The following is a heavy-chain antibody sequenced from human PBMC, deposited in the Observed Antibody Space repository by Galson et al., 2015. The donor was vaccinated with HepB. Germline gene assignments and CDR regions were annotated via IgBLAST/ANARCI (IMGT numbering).Heavy chain of an antibody. D-gene: IGHD1-7*01. CDR2: INHSGST. V-gene: IGHV4-34*01. J-gene: IGHJ5*02. Sequence: ETLSLTCTVYGGSFSGYYWSWIRQPPGKGLEWIGEINHSGSTNYNPSLKSRVTISVDTSKNQFSLKLSSVTAADTAVYYCARSIQEDQTTLGNWFDPWGQGTLVTVSS. CDR1: GGSFSGYY. CDR3: ARSIQEDQTTLGNWFDP.